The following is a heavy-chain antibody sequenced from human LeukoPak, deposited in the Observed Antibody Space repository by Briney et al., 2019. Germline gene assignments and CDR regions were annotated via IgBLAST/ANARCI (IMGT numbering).Heavy chain of an antibody. CDR1: GFTFRSYA. V-gene: IGHV3-23*01. D-gene: IGHD6-19*01. CDR2: ISGSGGST. Sequence: GGSLRLSCAASGFTFRSYAMSWVRQAPGKGLEWVSAISGSGGSTYYADSVKGRFTISRDNSKNTLYLQMNSLRAEDTAVYYCAKTASPGIAVAGNDYWGQGTLVTVSS. CDR3: AKTASPGIAVAGNDY. J-gene: IGHJ4*02.